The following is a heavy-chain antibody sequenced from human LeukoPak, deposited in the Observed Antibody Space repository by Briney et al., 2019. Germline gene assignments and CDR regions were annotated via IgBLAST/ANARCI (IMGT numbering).Heavy chain of an antibody. CDR3: ASQQETDAFDL. V-gene: IGHV1-69*06. Sequence: GASVKVSCKASGYTFTSYYMHWVRQAPGQGLEWMGGTIPMFGTVDNAQKFQGRVTITADKSTSTTYMELRSLTSDDTAVYYCASQQETDAFDLWGHGTMVTVSS. CDR1: GYTFTSYY. J-gene: IGHJ3*01. CDR2: TIPMFGTV.